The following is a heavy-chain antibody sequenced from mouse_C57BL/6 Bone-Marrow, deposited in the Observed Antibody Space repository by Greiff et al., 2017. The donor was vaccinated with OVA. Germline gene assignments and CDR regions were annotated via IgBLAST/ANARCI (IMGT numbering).Heavy chain of an antibody. CDR3: ARGGASYWYFDV. Sequence: QVQLKESGAELARPGASVKLSCKASGYTFTSYGISWVKQRTGQGLEWIGEIYPRSGNTYYNEKFKGKATLTADKSSSPAYMELRSLTSEDSAVYFCARGGASYWYFDVWGTGTTVTVSS. CDR2: IYPRSGNT. CDR1: GYTFTSYG. V-gene: IGHV1-81*01. J-gene: IGHJ1*03.